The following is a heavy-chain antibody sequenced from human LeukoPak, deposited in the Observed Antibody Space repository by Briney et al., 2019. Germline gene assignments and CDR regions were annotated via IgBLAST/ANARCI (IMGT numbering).Heavy chain of an antibody. D-gene: IGHD1-26*01. Sequence: GASVKVSCKASGYTFTGYYIHWVRQAPGQGLEWMGWINPKSGGTNYAQKFQGRFTMTRETSISTAYMELTSLTSDDTAVYYCARDDDGIDYWGQGTLVIVSS. J-gene: IGHJ4*02. CDR1: GYTFTGYY. V-gene: IGHV1-2*02. CDR2: INPKSGGT. CDR3: ARDDDGIDY.